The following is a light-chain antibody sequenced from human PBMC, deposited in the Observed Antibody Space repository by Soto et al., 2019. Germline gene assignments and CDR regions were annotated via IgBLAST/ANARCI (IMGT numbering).Light chain of an antibody. CDR1: QSISNN. Sequence: IVMTQSPATLSLSPGEKATLSCRASQSISNNFAWFQQKPGQAPRLLIYDASNRATGIPARFSGSGSGTDVTLTISSLEPEDFAVYYCQHRSNWPPTFGQGTKVDIK. J-gene: IGKJ1*01. V-gene: IGKV3-11*01. CDR2: DAS. CDR3: QHRSNWPPT.